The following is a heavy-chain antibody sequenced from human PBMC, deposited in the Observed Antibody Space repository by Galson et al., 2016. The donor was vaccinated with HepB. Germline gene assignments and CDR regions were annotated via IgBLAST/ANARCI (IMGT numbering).Heavy chain of an antibody. CDR3: TRGLGYCSGGSCHPLDY. CDR2: ITYDASGT. V-gene: IGHV3-74*01. D-gene: IGHD2-15*01. J-gene: IGHJ4*02. Sequence: SLRLSCAASGFTFSGYKMNWVRQAPGKGLMWVSRITYDASGTSYADSVKGRFTISRDNAKNTLYLQMNSLRAEDTAVYYCTRGLGYCSGGSCHPLDYWGQGVLVTVSS. CDR1: GFTFSGYK.